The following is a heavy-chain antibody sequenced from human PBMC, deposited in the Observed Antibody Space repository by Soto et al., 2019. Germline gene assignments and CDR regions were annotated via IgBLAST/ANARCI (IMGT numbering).Heavy chain of an antibody. CDR1: GFSFSDYA. CDR3: AKTSQYSSGWYSPIFDY. J-gene: IGHJ4*02. V-gene: IGHV3-23*01. Sequence: GSLRLSCAASGFSFSDYAMSWVRQAPGKGLEWVSVISESGGSTHYADSVRGRFTVSRDNSKNSLSLRMNSLRDEDTAVYFCAKTSQYSSGWYSPIFDYWGQGALVTVSS. CDR2: ISESGGST. D-gene: IGHD6-13*01.